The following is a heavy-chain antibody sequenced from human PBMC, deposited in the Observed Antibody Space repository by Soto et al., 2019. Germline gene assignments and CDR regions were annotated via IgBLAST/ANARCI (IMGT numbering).Heavy chain of an antibody. CDR1: GFTFSSYA. D-gene: IGHD3-10*01. CDR2: ISGSGGST. J-gene: IGHJ6*03. V-gene: IGHV3-23*01. Sequence: GGSLRLSCAASGFTFSSYAMSWVRQAPGKGLEWVSAISGSGGSTYYADSVKGRFTISRDNSKNTLYLQMNSLRAEDTAVYYCAKDRRSGSYYYYYYYMDVWGKGTTVTVS. CDR3: AKDRRSGSYYYYYYYMDV.